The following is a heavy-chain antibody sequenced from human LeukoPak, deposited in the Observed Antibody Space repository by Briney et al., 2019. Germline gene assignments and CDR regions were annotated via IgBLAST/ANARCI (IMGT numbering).Heavy chain of an antibody. V-gene: IGHV3-11*01. D-gene: IGHD3-10*01. J-gene: IGHJ3*02. CDR3: ARGLLWFGELPNPGAFDI. Sequence: GGSLRLSCAASGFTFSDYYMSWIRQAPGKGLEWVSYISSSGSTIYYADSVKGRFTISRDNSKNTLYLQMNSLRAEDTAVYYCARGLLWFGELPNPGAFDIWGQGTMVTVSS. CDR2: ISSSGSTI. CDR1: GFTFSDYY.